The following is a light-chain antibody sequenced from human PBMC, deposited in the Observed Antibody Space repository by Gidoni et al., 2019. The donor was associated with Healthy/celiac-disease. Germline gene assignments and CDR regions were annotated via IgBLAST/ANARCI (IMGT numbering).Light chain of an antibody. CDR3: QQYYSTPQT. CDR2: WAS. J-gene: IGKJ1*01. CDR1: QSVLYSSNNKNY. V-gene: IGKV4-1*01. Sequence: DIMMTQSPDSLAVSRGERATSTCKSSQSVLYSSNNKNYLAWYQQKPGQPPKLLISWASTRESGVPDRFIGSGSGTDFTLTISSLQAEDVAVYYCQQYYSTPQTFGQGTKVEIK.